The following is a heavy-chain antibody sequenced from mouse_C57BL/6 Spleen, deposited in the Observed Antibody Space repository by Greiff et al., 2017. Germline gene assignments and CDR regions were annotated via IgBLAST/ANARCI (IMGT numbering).Heavy chain of an antibody. CDR2: ISSGGSYT. CDR3: ARLSSGYLDY. Sequence: EVKLVESGGDLVKPGGSLKLSCAASGFTFSSYGMSWVRQTPDKRLEWVATISSGGSYTYYPDSVKGRFTISRDNAKNTLYLQMSSLKSEDTAMYYCARLSSGYLDYWGQGTTLTVSS. V-gene: IGHV5-6*02. J-gene: IGHJ2*01. CDR1: GFTFSSYG. D-gene: IGHD3-2*02.